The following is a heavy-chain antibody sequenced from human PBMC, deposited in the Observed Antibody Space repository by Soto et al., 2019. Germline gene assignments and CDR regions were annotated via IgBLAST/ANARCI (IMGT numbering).Heavy chain of an antibody. J-gene: IGHJ6*02. CDR2: IIPILGIA. CDR3: ARDPAVDGYINLYGMEV. D-gene: IGHD5-12*01. CDR1: GGTFSSYT. Sequence: ASVKVSCKASGGTFSSYTISWVRQAPGQGLEWMGRIIPILGIANYAQKFQGRVTITADKSTSTAYMELSSLRSEDTAVYYCARDPAVDGYINLYGMEVWGQGTTVTVSS. V-gene: IGHV1-69*04.